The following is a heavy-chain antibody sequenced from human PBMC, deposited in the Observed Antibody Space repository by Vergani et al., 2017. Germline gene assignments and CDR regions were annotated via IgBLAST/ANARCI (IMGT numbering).Heavy chain of an antibody. V-gene: IGHV4-39*07. J-gene: IGHJ4*02. D-gene: IGHD3-16*02. CDR1: GGSISSSSYY. Sequence: QLQLQESGPGLVKPSETLSLTCTVSGGSISSSSYYWGWIRQPPGKGLEWIGSIYYSGSTYYNPSLKSRVTISVDTSKSQFSLKLSSVTAADTAVYYCARVYRKTRTLDYWGQGTLVTVSS. CDR3: ARVYRKTRTLDY. CDR2: IYYSGST.